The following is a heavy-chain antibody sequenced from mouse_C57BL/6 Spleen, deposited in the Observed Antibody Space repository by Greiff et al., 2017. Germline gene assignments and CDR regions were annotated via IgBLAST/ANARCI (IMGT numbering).Heavy chain of an antibody. V-gene: IGHV1-52*01. CDR3: ARSGTGTIAY. Sequence: VQLQQPGAELVRPGSSVKLSCKASGYTFTSYWMHWVKQRPIQGLEWIGNIDPSDSETHYNQKFKDKATLTVDKSSSTAYMQLSSLTSEDSAVYYCARSGTGTIAYWGQGTLVTVSA. J-gene: IGHJ3*01. CDR1: GYTFTSYW. CDR2: IDPSDSET. D-gene: IGHD4-1*01.